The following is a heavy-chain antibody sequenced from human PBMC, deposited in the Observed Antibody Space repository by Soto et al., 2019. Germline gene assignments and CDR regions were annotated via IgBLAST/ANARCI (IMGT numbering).Heavy chain of an antibody. Sequence: KSSETLSLTCTVSGGSISSGGYYWTWIRQHPGKGLEWIAYIYHSGYTFYNPSLKSRVTMLVDTSKNQFSLKLRSVTAADTAVYYCAKWEGLGADYYYYAMDVWGQGTTVNVSS. D-gene: IGHD1-26*01. CDR1: GGSISSGGYY. CDR2: IYHSGYT. V-gene: IGHV4-31*03. J-gene: IGHJ6*02. CDR3: AKWEGLGADYYYYAMDV.